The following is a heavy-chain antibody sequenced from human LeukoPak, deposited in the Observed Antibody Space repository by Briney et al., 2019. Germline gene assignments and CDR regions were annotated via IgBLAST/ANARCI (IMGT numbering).Heavy chain of an antibody. CDR1: GGSFSGYY. Sequence: SETLSLTCAVYGGSFSGYYWSWIRQPPVKGLEWIGEINHSGSTNYNPSLKSRVTISVDTSKNQFSLKLSSVTAADTAVYYCARGPRNRSRLGELSSLDYWGQGTLVTVSS. CDR2: INHSGST. V-gene: IGHV4-34*01. D-gene: IGHD3-16*02. J-gene: IGHJ4*02. CDR3: ARGPRNRSRLGELSSLDY.